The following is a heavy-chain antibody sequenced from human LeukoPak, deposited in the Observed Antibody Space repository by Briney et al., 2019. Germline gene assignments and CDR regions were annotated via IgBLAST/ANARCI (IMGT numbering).Heavy chain of an antibody. Sequence: GGSLRLSCAASGFTFSSYAMSWVRQAPGKGLEWVGRIKSKTDGGTTDYAAPVKGRFTISRDDSKNTLYLQMNSLKTEDTAVYYCTTDEGSSGYYYGNDYWGQGTLVTVSS. CDR1: GFTFSSYA. J-gene: IGHJ4*02. V-gene: IGHV3-15*01. CDR2: IKSKTDGGTT. CDR3: TTDEGSSGYYYGNDY. D-gene: IGHD3-22*01.